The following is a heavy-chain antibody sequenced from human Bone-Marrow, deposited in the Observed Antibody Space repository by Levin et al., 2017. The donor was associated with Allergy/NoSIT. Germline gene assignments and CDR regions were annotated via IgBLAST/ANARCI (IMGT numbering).Heavy chain of an antibody. J-gene: IGHJ4*02. CDR2: FDPEDGET. CDR1: GYTLRGLS. CDR3: ARESAEYYFDS. Sequence: GGSLRLSCKVSGYTLRGLSIHWVRQAPGKGLEWMGGFDPEDGETIYAQKLQGRVTMTEDTSIDTAYMELSSLRSDDTAVYYCARESAEYYFDSWGQGTLVTVSS. D-gene: IGHD6-19*01. V-gene: IGHV1-24*01.